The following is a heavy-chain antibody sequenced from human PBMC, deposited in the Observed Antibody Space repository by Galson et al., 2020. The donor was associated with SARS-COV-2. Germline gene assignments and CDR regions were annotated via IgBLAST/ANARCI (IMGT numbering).Heavy chain of an antibody. CDR2: IYYSGST. CDR1: GGSVSSGSYY. V-gene: IGHV4-61*01. D-gene: IGHD3-10*01. CDR3: AREGITMVRGGKNNYYYYYMDV. Sequence: SQTLSLTCTVSGGSVSSGSYYWSWIRQPPGKGLEWIGYIYYSGSTNYNPSLKSRVTISVDTSKNQFSLKLSSVTAADTAVYYCAREGITMVRGGKNNYYYYYMDVWGKGTTVTVSS. J-gene: IGHJ6*03.